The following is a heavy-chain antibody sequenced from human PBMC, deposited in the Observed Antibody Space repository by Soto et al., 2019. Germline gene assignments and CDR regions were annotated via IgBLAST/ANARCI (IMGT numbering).Heavy chain of an antibody. D-gene: IGHD5-18*01. CDR1: GYTFTSYG. CDR2: ISAYNGNT. V-gene: IGHV1-18*01. Sequence: GASVKVSCKASGYTFTSYGISWVRQAPGQGLEWMGWISAYNGNTNYAQKLQGRVTMTTDTSTSTAYMELRSLRSDDTAVYYCARTHSSNTAMAIYYYGMDVWGQGTTVTVSS. CDR3: ARTHSSNTAMAIYYYGMDV. J-gene: IGHJ6*02.